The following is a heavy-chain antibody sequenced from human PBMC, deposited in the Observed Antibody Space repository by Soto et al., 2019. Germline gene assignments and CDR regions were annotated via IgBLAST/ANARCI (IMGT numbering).Heavy chain of an antibody. CDR2: IIPILGIA. V-gene: IGHV1-69*02. D-gene: IGHD3-10*01. J-gene: IGHJ6*02. CDR1: GGTFSSYT. Sequence: GASVKVSCKASGGTFSSYTISWVRQAPGQGLGWMGRIIPILGIANYAQKFQGRVTITADKSTSTAYMELSSLRSEDTAVYYCARAPNYYGSGSYYYYGMDVWGQGTTVTVSS. CDR3: ARAPNYYGSGSYYYYGMDV.